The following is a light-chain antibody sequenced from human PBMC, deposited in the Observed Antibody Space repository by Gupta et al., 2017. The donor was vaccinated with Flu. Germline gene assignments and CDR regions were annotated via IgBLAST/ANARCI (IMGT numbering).Light chain of an antibody. CDR1: SSDVGTYNR. Sequence: SALTQPTSVSVSPDQSVTISCTGTSSDVGTYNRVSWYHPPPGTAPNLMIYEVSNRPAGAPGSFSGSKAGNTASLTISGLKGEVEADYYFGSYTSSDTYVFGTGTMVTVL. V-gene: IGLV2-18*02. CDR3: GSYTSSDTYV. J-gene: IGLJ1*01. CDR2: EVS.